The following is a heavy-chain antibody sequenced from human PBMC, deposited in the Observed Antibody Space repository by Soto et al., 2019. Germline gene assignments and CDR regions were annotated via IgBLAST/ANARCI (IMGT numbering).Heavy chain of an antibody. J-gene: IGHJ3*01. CDR3: VRGDKGGFDL. CDR2: IQNDGSRT. CDR1: GITFNYYW. Sequence: EVQLVESEGGLVQRGGSLRLSCAASGITFNYYWMHWVRQAPGQGLMWVSHIQNDGSRTTYADSVKGRFTISRDNAKNTLYLQMNSLRAEDTAVYYCVRGDKGGFDLWGQGTTVTVFS. V-gene: IGHV3-74*01. D-gene: IGHD2-21*02.